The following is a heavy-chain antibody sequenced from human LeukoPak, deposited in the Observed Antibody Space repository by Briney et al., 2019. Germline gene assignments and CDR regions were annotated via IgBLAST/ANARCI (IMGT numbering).Heavy chain of an antibody. D-gene: IGHD1-1*01. V-gene: IGHV1-69*04. J-gene: IGHJ4*02. CDR1: GGTFNTYA. CDR3: AREARVAGTYQSTAGGDY. Sequence: GASVKVSCKASGGTFNTYAITWVRQAPGQGLEWMGRIIPILDVADSAQRFQGRVTITADRSTSTVYMELNSLRSEDTAIYYCAREARVAGTYQSTAGGDYWGQGTLVTVSS. CDR2: IIPILDVA.